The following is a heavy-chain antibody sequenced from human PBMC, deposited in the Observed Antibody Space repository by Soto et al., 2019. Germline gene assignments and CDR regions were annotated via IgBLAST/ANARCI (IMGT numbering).Heavy chain of an antibody. Sequence: QMQLQQWGAGLLKPSETLSLTCAVYGGSFSGYYYYWIRQPPGKGLEWIGEINRSGSTNYNPSLKSRVTISVDTSKNQFSLTLSSVTAADTAIYYCARGGLTTVPPLTWGQGPLVTVSS. CDR2: INRSGST. V-gene: IGHV4-34*01. J-gene: IGHJ4*02. CDR3: ARGGLTTVPPLT. D-gene: IGHD4-17*01. CDR1: GGSFSGYY.